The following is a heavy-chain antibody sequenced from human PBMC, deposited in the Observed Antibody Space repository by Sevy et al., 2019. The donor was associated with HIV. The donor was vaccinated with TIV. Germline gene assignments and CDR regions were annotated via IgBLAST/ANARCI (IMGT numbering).Heavy chain of an antibody. Sequence: GGSLRLSCAASGFTFDDYAMHWVRQAPGKGLEWVSGISWNSGSIGYADSVKGRFTISRDNAKNSLYLQMNSLRAEDTALYYCAKERGKYYYDSSGPLGYGMDVWGQGTTVTVSS. D-gene: IGHD3-22*01. CDR2: ISWNSGSI. J-gene: IGHJ6*02. CDR1: GFTFDDYA. CDR3: AKERGKYYYDSSGPLGYGMDV. V-gene: IGHV3-9*01.